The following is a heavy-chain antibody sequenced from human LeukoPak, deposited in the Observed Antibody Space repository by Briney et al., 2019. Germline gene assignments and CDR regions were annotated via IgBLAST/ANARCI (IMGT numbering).Heavy chain of an antibody. J-gene: IGHJ4*02. Sequence: GGSLRLSCAASGFTFSKYDMHWVRQAPGKGLEWVAFIQYDGSNKYYADSVKGRFTISRDNSKNTLYLQMNSLRAEDTTVYYCAKTLYCTSTSCSGYFDYWGQGTLVSVSS. CDR1: GFTFSKYD. D-gene: IGHD2-2*01. CDR2: IQYDGSNK. CDR3: AKTLYCTSTSCSGYFDY. V-gene: IGHV3-30*02.